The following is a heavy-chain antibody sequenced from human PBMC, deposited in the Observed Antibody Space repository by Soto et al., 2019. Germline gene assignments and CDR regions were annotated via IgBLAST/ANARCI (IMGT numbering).Heavy chain of an antibody. CDR3: ARDYYDSSGSVNWFDP. V-gene: IGHV1-69*01. CDR1: GGTFSSYA. Sequence: QVQLVQSGAEVKKPGSSVKVSCKASGGTFSSYAISWVRQAPGQGLEWMGGIIPIFGTANYAQKFQGRVMIAADESAKTAYMELSSLRSEDTAVYYCARDYYDSSGSVNWFDPWGQGTLVTVSS. CDR2: IIPIFGTA. D-gene: IGHD3-22*01. J-gene: IGHJ5*02.